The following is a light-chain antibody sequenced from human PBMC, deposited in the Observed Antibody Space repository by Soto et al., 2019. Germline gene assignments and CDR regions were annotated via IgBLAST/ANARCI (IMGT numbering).Light chain of an antibody. J-gene: IGKJ1*01. V-gene: IGKV3-20*01. CDR1: QSVGTS. CDR3: QHYCTPPWT. Sequence: EIVLTQSPGTLSLSPGERATLSCRASQSVGTSLAWYQHKPGQSPRLLIHGTSNRFTGTPDRFSGSGSGTDYTLTISNLDPEGFAVYSCQHYCTPPWTFAQGTKVQIK. CDR2: GTS.